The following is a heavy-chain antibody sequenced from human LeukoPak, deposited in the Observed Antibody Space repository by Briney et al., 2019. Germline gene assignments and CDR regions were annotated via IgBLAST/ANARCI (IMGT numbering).Heavy chain of an antibody. J-gene: IGHJ4*02. Sequence: GGSLRLSCAASGFTFSSYSMNWVRQAPGKGLEWVSSISSSSSYIYYADSVKGRFTISRDNAKNSLYLQMNSLRAEDTAVYYCATEVANPMATITPDDYWGQGTLVTVSS. CDR2: ISSSSSYI. CDR1: GFTFSSYS. CDR3: ATEVANPMATITPDDY. V-gene: IGHV3-21*01. D-gene: IGHD5-24*01.